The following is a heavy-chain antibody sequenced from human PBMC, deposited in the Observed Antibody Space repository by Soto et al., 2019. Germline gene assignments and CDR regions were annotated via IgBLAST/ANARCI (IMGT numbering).Heavy chain of an antibody. V-gene: IGHV1-18*01. J-gene: IGHJ4*02. Sequence: QVQLVQSGAEVKKPGASVKVSCKASGYTFTSYGISWVRQAPGQGLEWMGWISAYNDNTNYAQKLQGRVTMTTGTSTSTAYMERRSPRSDDTAVYYCARDREYYGSGSYPYWGQGTLVTVSS. D-gene: IGHD3-10*01. CDR1: GYTFTSYG. CDR3: ARDREYYGSGSYPY. CDR2: ISAYNDNT.